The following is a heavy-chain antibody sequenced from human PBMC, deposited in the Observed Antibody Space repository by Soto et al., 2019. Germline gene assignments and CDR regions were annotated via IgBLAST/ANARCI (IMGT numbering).Heavy chain of an antibody. V-gene: IGHV1-2*02. Sequence: GASVKVSCKASGYTFTGYYMHWVRQAPGQGLEWMGWINPNSGGTNYAQKFQGRVTMTRDTSISTAYMELSSLRAEDTAVYYCAKSLPTAEEDNYYYYYYGMDVWGQGTTVTVSS. CDR3: AKSLPTAEEDNYYYYYYGMDV. CDR2: INPNSGGT. D-gene: IGHD1-20*01. J-gene: IGHJ6*02. CDR1: GYTFTGYY.